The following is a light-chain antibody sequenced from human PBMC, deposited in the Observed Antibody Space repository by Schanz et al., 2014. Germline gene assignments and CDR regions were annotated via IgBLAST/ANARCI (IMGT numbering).Light chain of an antibody. J-gene: IGKJ4*01. CDR3: QQYNNWPPLT. V-gene: IGKV3D-15*01. CDR1: QSVSSN. CDR2: DAS. Sequence: EIVMTQSPATLSVSPGERATLSCRARQSVSSNLAWYQQKPGQAPRLLIYDASNRATGIPARFSGSGSGTDFTLTISSLEPEDFAVYYCQQYNNWPPLTFGGGTKVEIK.